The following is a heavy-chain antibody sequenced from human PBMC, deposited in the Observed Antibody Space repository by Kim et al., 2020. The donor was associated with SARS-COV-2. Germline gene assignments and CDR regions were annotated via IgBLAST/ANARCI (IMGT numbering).Heavy chain of an antibody. J-gene: IGHJ4*01. CDR1: GFNSAGAW. D-gene: IGHD1-26*01. V-gene: IGHV3-15*01. CDR3: AVDSSFVGGGEFDY. Sequence: GGSLRLSCVVSGFNSAGAWMNWVRQAPGKGLEWVGLIKVDDGTTVSPAPVKGRFTISIDDSKSTLYLQMNSLKTEDTAMYYCAVDSSFVGGGEFDYWGQGTLVTVSS. CDR2: IKVDDGTT.